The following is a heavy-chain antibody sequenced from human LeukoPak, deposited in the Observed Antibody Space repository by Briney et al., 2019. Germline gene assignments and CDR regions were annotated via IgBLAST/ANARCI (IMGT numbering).Heavy chain of an antibody. Sequence: GASVKVSCKASGYTFTSYGISWVRQAPGQGLEWMGWISAYNGNTNYAQKLQGRVTMTTDTSTSTAYMELRSLRSDDTAVYYCAREAYCGGDCSPLEGNYYGMDVWGQGTTVTISS. J-gene: IGHJ6*02. CDR3: AREAYCGGDCSPLEGNYYGMDV. CDR2: ISAYNGNT. D-gene: IGHD2-21*02. CDR1: GYTFTSYG. V-gene: IGHV1-18*01.